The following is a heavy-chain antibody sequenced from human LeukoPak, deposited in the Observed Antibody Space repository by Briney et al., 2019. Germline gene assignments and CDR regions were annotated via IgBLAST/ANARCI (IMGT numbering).Heavy chain of an antibody. D-gene: IGHD2-2*01. Sequence: GGSLRLSCVGSGFTFSSYSMNWVRQAPGKGLEWVSYITSSSYIYYTDSVKGRFTISRDNAKNSLYLQMNSLRAEDTAVYYCARDTGQYQLLSVFDYWGQGTLVTVSS. CDR1: GFTFSSYS. J-gene: IGHJ4*02. CDR3: ARDTGQYQLLSVFDY. V-gene: IGHV3-21*05. CDR2: ITSSSYI.